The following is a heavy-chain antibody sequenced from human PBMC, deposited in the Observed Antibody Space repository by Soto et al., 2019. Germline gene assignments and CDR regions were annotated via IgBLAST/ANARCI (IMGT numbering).Heavy chain of an antibody. Sequence: QVQLVESGGGVVQPGRSLRLSCAASGFTFSSYGMHWVRQAPGKGLEWVAVISYDGSNKYYADSVKGRFTISRDNSKNTLYLQMNSLRAEDTAVYYCAKESNDYYFDYWGQGTLVTVSS. D-gene: IGHD1-1*01. CDR1: GFTFSSYG. CDR2: ISYDGSNK. J-gene: IGHJ4*02. CDR3: AKESNDYYFDY. V-gene: IGHV3-30*18.